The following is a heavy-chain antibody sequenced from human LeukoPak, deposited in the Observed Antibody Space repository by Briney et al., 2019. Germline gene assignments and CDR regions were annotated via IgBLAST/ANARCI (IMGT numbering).Heavy chain of an antibody. CDR2: IYYTGST. CDR3: ARDSCSSTSCRKKFDS. CDR1: GDSITSSNYY. J-gene: IGHJ4*02. D-gene: IGHD2-2*01. Sequence: SSETLSLTCTVSGDSITSSNYYWGWIRQPPGKGLEWIGSIYYTGSTYYNPSLKSRVTISVDTSKIQFSLQLSSVTVADTAVYYCARDSCSSTSCRKKFDSWGQGTLDTVSS. V-gene: IGHV4-39*07.